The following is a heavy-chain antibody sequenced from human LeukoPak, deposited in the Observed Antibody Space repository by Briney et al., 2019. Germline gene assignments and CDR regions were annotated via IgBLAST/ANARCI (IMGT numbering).Heavy chain of an antibody. CDR2: MNPNSANA. V-gene: IGHV1-8*01. CDR1: GYTFTSYD. D-gene: IGHD3-10*01. J-gene: IGHJ4*02. Sequence: ASVKVSCKASGYTFTSYDINWVRQATGQGLEWMGWMNPNSANAGYAQKFQGRVTMTRDTSISTAYMELSSLTSEDTAVYYCARGPSYGSGSYNIYGIDYWDQGTLVTVSS. CDR3: ARGPSYGSGSYNIYGIDY.